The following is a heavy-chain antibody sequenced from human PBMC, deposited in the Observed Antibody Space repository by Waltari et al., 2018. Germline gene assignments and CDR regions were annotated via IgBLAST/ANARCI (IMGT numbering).Heavy chain of an antibody. CDR3: AKGSGYFDY. CDR1: GFTFSSYA. J-gene: IGHJ4*02. V-gene: IGHV3-23*03. D-gene: IGHD1-26*01. Sequence: EVQLLESGGGLVQPGGSLRLSCAASGFTFSSYAMSWVRQAPGKGLEWVSFIYSGGSSTYYADSVKGRFTISRDNSKNTLYLQMNSLRAEDTAVYYCAKGSGYFDYWGQGTLVTVSS. CDR2: IYSGGSST.